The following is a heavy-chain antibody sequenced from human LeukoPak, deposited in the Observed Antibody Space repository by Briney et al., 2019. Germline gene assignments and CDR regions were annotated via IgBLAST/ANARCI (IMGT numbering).Heavy chain of an antibody. CDR1: GGSISGFY. CDR3: ARESGSMRWFDP. D-gene: IGHD6-25*01. J-gene: IGHJ5*02. CDR2: MSTSGNS. V-gene: IGHV4-4*07. Sequence: SETLSLTCTVYGGSISGFYWGWLRQPAGQGLEWFGRMSTSGNSNDIPSLGSRATMSVDTSKNQFSLNLSSVTAADTAVYYCARESGSMRWFDPWGQGTLVTVYS.